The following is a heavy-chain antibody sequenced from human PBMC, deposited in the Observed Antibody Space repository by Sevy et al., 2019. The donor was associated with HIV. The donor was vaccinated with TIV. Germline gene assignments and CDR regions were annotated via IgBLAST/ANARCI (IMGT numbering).Heavy chain of an antibody. CDR1: GFTFSSYS. CDR2: ISSSSSDI. CDR3: ARGWYDDFWSGYVIQKGQYYFDY. D-gene: IGHD3-3*01. V-gene: IGHV3-21*01. Sequence: GGSLRLSCAASGFTFSSYSMNWVRQAPGKGLEWASSISSSSSDIYYADSVKGRFTISRDNAKNSLYLQMNSLRAEDTAIYYCARGWYDDFWSGYVIQKGQYYFDYWGQGTLVTVSS. J-gene: IGHJ4*02.